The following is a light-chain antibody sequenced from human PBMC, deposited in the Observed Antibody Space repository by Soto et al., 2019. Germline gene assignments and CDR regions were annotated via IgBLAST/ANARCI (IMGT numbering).Light chain of an antibody. CDR3: QQYNTYSS. Sequence: DIQMTQSPSTLSASVGDRVTITCRASQSITTWLAWYQQKPGKAPKLLIYDASYDASSLETGVPSRFSGSVSGTEFTLTISSLQPYDFATYYCQQYNTYSSFGQGTKLEIK. J-gene: IGKJ2*03. V-gene: IGKV1-5*01. CDR1: QSITTW. CDR2: DAS.